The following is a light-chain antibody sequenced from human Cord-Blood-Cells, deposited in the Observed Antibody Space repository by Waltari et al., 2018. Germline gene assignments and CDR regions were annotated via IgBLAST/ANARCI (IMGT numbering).Light chain of an antibody. Sequence: DIQMTQSPSTLSASVGDRVHITCRASQSISSWLAWYQQKPGKAPKLLIYKASSLESGVPSRFSGSGSGTEFTLTISSLQPDDFPTYYCQQYNSYSWTFGQGTKVEIK. CDR1: QSISSW. CDR2: KAS. J-gene: IGKJ1*01. CDR3: QQYNSYSWT. V-gene: IGKV1-5*03.